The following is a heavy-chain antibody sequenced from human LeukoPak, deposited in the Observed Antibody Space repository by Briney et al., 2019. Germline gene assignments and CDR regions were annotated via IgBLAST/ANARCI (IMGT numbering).Heavy chain of an antibody. CDR2: IRFDATNK. J-gene: IGHJ4*02. Sequence: PGGSLRLSCAASGFIFSGSSMHWVRQAPGKGLEWVCFIRFDATNKYYADSVKGRFTISRDNSNNTLYLQMNSLKTEDTAIYYCTTNEPDCRTINCYDSGVDFDYXXQGXLVTVSS. CDR3: TTNEPDCRTINCYDSGVDFDY. V-gene: IGHV3-30*02. CDR1: GFIFSGSS. D-gene: IGHD2-2*01.